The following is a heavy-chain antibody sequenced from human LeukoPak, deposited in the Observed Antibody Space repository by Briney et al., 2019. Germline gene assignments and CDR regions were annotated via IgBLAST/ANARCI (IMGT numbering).Heavy chain of an antibody. CDR2: LYFGGNT. V-gene: IGHV4-39*01. J-gene: IGHJ4*02. CDR1: VGSISSSSYH. D-gene: IGHD4-11*01. Sequence: SETLSLTCTVSVGSISSSSYHWGWIRQSPGKGPEWIGTLYFGGNTNYNPSLKSRVIMSVDTSKNQFSLKLGSVTAADTAVYYCVSTYRRLGPQCHDYWGQGTLVTVSS. CDR3: VSTYRRLGPQCHDY.